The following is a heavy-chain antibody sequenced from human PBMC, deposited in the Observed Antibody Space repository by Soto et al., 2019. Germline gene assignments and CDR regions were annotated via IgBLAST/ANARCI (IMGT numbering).Heavy chain of an antibody. V-gene: IGHV5-51*01. Sequence: PGESLKISCEGSGYSFTGYWIAWVRQMPGKGLEWMGIIYPGDSDTRYSPSFQGQVTISADKSISTAYLQWSSLKASDTAMYYCARTSAAGKYYYGMDVWGQGTTVTVSS. CDR2: IYPGDSDT. CDR3: ARTSAAGKYYYGMDV. CDR1: GYSFTGYW. D-gene: IGHD6-13*01. J-gene: IGHJ6*02.